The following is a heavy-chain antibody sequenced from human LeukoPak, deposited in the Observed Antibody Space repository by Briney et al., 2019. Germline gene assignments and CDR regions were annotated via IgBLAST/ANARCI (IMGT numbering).Heavy chain of an antibody. D-gene: IGHD2-21*02. J-gene: IGHJ6*02. CDR2: IYTSGST. CDR3: ARDCGGDCYGPSYYYGMDV. V-gene: IGHV4-4*07. CDR1: GGSLSSYY. Sequence: PSETLSLTCTVSGGSLSSYYWSWIRQPAGKGLEWIGRIYTSGSTNYNPSLKSRVTMSVDTSKNQFSLKLSSVTAADTAVYYCARDCGGDCYGPSYYYGMDVWGQGTTVTVSS.